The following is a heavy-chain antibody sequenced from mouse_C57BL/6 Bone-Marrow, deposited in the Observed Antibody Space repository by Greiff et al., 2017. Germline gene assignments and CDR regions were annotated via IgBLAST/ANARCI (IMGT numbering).Heavy chain of an antibody. CDR1: GFTFSDAW. CDR3: TGGNYVRCAY. J-gene: IGHJ3*01. D-gene: IGHD2-1*01. Sequence: EVKLVESGGGLVQPGGSMKLSCVVSGFTFSDAWMDWVRQSPEQGLEWVAEIRNKANNHATYYAESVKGRFTISRDDSKSSVYLQMNSLRAEDTVIYYCTGGNYVRCAYWGQGTLVTVSA. V-gene: IGHV6-6*01. CDR2: IRNKANNHAT.